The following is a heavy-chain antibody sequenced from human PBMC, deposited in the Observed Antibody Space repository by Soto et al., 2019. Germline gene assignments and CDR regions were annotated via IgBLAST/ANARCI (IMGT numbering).Heavy chain of an antibody. V-gene: IGHV3-23*01. CDR2: ISGSGGST. CDR1: GFTFSSYA. CDR3: AKDLYDSSGYYQKYYYYYGMDV. D-gene: IGHD3-22*01. Sequence: PGGSLRLSCAASGFTFSSYAMSWVRQAPGKGLEWVSAISGSGGSTYYADYVKGRFTISRDNSKNTLYLQMNSLRAEDTAVYYCAKDLYDSSGYYQKYYYYYGMDVWGQGTTVTVSS. J-gene: IGHJ6*02.